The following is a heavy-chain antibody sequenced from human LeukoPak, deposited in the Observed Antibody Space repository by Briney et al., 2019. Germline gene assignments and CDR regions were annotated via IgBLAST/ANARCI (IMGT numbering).Heavy chain of an antibody. D-gene: IGHD3-22*01. Sequence: QPGGSLRLSCAASGFTFSSYAMSWVRQAPGKGLEWVSAISGSGGSTYYADSVKGRFTISRDNSKNTLYLQMNSLRAEDTAVYYCARDEILDYYDSSGLCFDYWGQGTLVTVSS. CDR3: ARDEILDYYDSSGLCFDY. V-gene: IGHV3-23*01. CDR2: ISGSGGST. CDR1: GFTFSSYA. J-gene: IGHJ4*02.